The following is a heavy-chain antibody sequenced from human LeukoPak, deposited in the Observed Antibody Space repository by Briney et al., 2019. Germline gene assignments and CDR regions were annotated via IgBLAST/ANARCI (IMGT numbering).Heavy chain of an antibody. J-gene: IGHJ5*02. Sequence: GASVKVSCKASGGTFSSYAISWVRQAPGQGLEWMGGIIPIFGTANYAQKFQGRVTITADKSTSTAYMELSSLRSEDTAVYYCARAYPTTQNSPFDPWGQGTLVTVSS. V-gene: IGHV1-69*06. CDR3: ARAYPTTQNSPFDP. D-gene: IGHD1-1*01. CDR2: IIPIFGTA. CDR1: GGTFSSYA.